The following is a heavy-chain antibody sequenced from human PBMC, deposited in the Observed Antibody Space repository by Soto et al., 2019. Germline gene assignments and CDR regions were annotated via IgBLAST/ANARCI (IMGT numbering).Heavy chain of an antibody. J-gene: IGHJ5*02. CDR1: GFTFSDSW. Sequence: EVQLVESGGGLVQPGGSLRLCCTASGFTFSDSWMNWVRQAPGKGLEWVARIKPDESEKKYADSVKGRFSISRDNAKNSMYLQMDSLRGEDTALYYCVRGGSNSASWGQGTLVTVSS. D-gene: IGHD4-4*01. V-gene: IGHV3-7*01. CDR3: VRGGSNSAS. CDR2: IKPDESEK.